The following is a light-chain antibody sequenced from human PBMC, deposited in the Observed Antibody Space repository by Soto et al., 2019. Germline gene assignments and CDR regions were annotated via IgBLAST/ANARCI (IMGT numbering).Light chain of an antibody. V-gene: IGLV2-14*01. CDR1: SSDVGLYDF. Sequence: QSVLTPPASVSGSPGQSITISCTGASSDVGLYDFVSWYQQHPGKAPKLLIYEVTYRPSGVSSRFSGSKSGNTASLTISGLQAEDEADYYCNSYTRFSTYVFGTGTKVTVL. CDR3: NSYTRFSTYV. J-gene: IGLJ1*01. CDR2: EVT.